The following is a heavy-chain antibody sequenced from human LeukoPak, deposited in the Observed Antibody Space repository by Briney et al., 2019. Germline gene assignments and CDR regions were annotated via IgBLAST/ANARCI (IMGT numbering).Heavy chain of an antibody. D-gene: IGHD4-17*01. CDR2: ISSNGGST. Sequence: GGSLRLPCAASGFTFSSYAMHWVRQAPGKGLEYVSAISSNGGSTYYANSVKVRFTISRDNSKNTLYLQMGRLRAEDMAVYYCARAGYGDKYDYWGQGTLVTVSS. J-gene: IGHJ4*02. V-gene: IGHV3-64*01. CDR1: GFTFSSYA. CDR3: ARAGYGDKYDY.